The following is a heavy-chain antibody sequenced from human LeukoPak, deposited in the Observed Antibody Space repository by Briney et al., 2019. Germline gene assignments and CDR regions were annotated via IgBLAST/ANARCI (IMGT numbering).Heavy chain of an antibody. Sequence: GGSLRLSCAASGFTFSTYSMNWVRQAPGKGLEWVSYISSSSSTIYYADSVKGRFTISRDNAKNSLYLQMNSLRAEDTAVYYCARGSTYYDSSGQVPFDYWGQGTPVTVSS. CDR3: ARGSTYYDSSGQVPFDY. CDR1: GFTFSTYS. D-gene: IGHD3-22*01. V-gene: IGHV3-48*01. J-gene: IGHJ4*02. CDR2: ISSSSSTI.